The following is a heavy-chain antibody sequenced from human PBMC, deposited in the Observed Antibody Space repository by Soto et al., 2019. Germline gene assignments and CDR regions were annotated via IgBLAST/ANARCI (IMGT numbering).Heavy chain of an antibody. CDR1: GYTSTFTTYY. Sequence: QVQLVQSGAELKKPGASVKVSCKASGYTSTFTTYYIHWVRQAPGQGLEWMGWISAYNGNTNYAQKVQGRVTMTTDTYTSTAYMEVRSLRSDDTAVYYCARQNYDSSGYYYGWYFDLWGRGTLVTVSS. J-gene: IGHJ2*01. CDR3: ARQNYDSSGYYYGWYFDL. CDR2: ISAYNGNT. V-gene: IGHV1-18*04. D-gene: IGHD3-22*01.